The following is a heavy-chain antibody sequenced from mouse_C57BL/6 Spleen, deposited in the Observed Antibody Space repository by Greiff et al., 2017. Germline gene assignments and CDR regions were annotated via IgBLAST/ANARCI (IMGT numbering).Heavy chain of an antibody. V-gene: IGHV3-6*01. CDR2: ISYDGSN. Sequence: VQLQESGPGLVKPSQSLSLTCSVTGYSITSVYYWNWIRQFPGNKLEWLGYISYDGSNNYNPSRKNRIPITRNTSKNQFFLKLNSVTTEDTATYYCAREHFAYWGQGTLVTVSA. J-gene: IGHJ3*01. CDR1: GYSITSVYY. CDR3: AREHFAY.